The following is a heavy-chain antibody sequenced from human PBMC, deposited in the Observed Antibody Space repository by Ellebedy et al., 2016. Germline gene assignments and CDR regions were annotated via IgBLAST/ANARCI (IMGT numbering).Heavy chain of an antibody. D-gene: IGHD4-17*01. CDR3: RQGHYANY. Sequence: GGSLRFSXAPSGLTVSSFFMGWVRQAPGKGLEWVSTMRGDGAKTHLADSVKGRFTMSRDIPKNTVYLQMNRLRAEDTAVYYCRQGHYANYWGQGTLVTVSS. CDR1: GLTVSSFF. V-gene: IGHV3-23*01. J-gene: IGHJ4*02. CDR2: MRGDGAKT.